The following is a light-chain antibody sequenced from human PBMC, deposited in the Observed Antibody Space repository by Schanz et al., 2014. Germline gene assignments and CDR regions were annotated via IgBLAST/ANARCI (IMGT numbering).Light chain of an antibody. V-gene: IGKV3-15*01. Sequence: EIVLTQSPGTLSLSPGERATLSCRASQSVSSSYLAWFQHKPGQAPRLLIYRASSRAPGISARFSGSGSGTDFTLTISSLQSEDFAVYYCQQYNNWPPLTFGGGTKVEIK. CDR3: QQYNNWPPLT. CDR1: QSVSSSY. J-gene: IGKJ4*01. CDR2: RAS.